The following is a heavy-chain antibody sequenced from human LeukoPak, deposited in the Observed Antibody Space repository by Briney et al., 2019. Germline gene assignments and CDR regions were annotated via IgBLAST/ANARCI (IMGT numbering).Heavy chain of an antibody. CDR3: AKGIVVPAAEDAFDI. V-gene: IGHV3-23*01. D-gene: IGHD2-2*01. Sequence: QAGGSLRLSCAASGFAFRSYAMSWVRQAPGKGLEWVSGISGDAGNTDYADSVEGRFTISRDNSKNTVTLQMNSLRVEDSALYYCAKGIVVPAAEDAFDIWGQGTMVTVSS. J-gene: IGHJ3*02. CDR2: ISGDAGNT. CDR1: GFAFRSYA.